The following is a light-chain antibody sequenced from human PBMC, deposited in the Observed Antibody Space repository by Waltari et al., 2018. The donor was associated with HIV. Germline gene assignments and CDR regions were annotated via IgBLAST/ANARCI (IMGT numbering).Light chain of an antibody. Sequence: QSVLTQPPSASGTPGQRVTISCSGRRSNIGITAVTWYQQFPGTAPNLRIYSNNQRPSGVPDRFPGSKSGTSASLAISGLQSEDEADYYCAAWDDSLNGLVFGTGTKVTVL. V-gene: IGLV1-44*01. CDR2: SNN. CDR1: RSNIGITA. CDR3: AAWDDSLNGLV. J-gene: IGLJ1*01.